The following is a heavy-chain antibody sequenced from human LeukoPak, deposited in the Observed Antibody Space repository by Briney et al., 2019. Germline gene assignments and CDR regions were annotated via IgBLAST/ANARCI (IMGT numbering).Heavy chain of an antibody. D-gene: IGHD3-10*01. Sequence: TGGSLRLSCAASGFIFSNYAMSWVRQAPGKGLEWISTISGSGGSTEHADSVKGRFTISRDNSKNTLYLQMDSLRVEDTAIYYCAKMIGWYGELFYYYYGMDVWGQGTTVTASS. J-gene: IGHJ6*02. V-gene: IGHV3-23*01. CDR3: AKMIGWYGELFYYYYGMDV. CDR1: GFIFSNYA. CDR2: ISGSGGST.